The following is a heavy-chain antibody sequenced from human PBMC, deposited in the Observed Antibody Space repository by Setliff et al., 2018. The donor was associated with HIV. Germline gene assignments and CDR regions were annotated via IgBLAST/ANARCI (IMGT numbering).Heavy chain of an antibody. CDR2: INSDGTST. CDR1: GFTFSPYW. CDR3: ARDLSYDYDRSSDTLDY. J-gene: IGHJ4*02. D-gene: IGHD3-22*01. Sequence: SGGSLRLSCAASGFTFSPYWMHWVRQAPGKGLVWVSRINSDGTSTTYADSVKGRFTISRDNAKNTLYLQMSSLRAEDTAVYYCARDLSYDYDRSSDTLDYWGQGTLVTVSS. V-gene: IGHV3-74*03.